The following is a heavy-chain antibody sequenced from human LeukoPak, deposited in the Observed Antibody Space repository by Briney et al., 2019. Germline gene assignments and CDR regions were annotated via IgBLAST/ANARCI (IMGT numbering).Heavy chain of an antibody. V-gene: IGHV4-39*01. Sequence: SETLFLTFTVSGGSISTSGYSWAWIRQPPGKTLDWIGSIYYSGCTNYSPSLHSRVTISVDTSKNQFSLRLTSATAADTAVYYCARQDHQDHGEPNWFDPWGQGTLVTVSP. CDR2: IYYSGCT. CDR1: GGSISTSGYS. CDR3: ARQDHQDHGEPNWFDP. J-gene: IGHJ5*02. D-gene: IGHD4-17*01.